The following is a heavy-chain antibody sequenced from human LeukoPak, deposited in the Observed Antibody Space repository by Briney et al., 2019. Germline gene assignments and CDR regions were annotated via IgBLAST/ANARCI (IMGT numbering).Heavy chain of an antibody. CDR3: IKDLRLDLHLDTFEI. V-gene: IGHV3-9*01. Sequence: GGSLRLSCAASGFALDDYAMHWVRQAPGKGLEWASSISWDSGNSVYAGSVKGRFSISRDNAKNSLYLQMNSLTPEDTALYYCIKDLRLDLHLDTFEIWGQGTMVTVSS. CDR1: GFALDDYA. J-gene: IGHJ3*02. D-gene: IGHD1-7*01. CDR2: ISWDSGNS.